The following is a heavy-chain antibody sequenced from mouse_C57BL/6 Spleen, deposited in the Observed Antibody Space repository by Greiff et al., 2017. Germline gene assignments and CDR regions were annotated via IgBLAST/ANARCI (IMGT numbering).Heavy chain of an antibody. CDR3: ARGGYGLYAMDY. V-gene: IGHV1-82*01. Sequence: QVQLQQSGPELVKPGASVKISCKASGYAFSSSWMNWVKPRPGKGLEWIGRIYPGDGDTNYNGKFKGKATLTADKSSSTAYMQLSSLTSEDSAVYFCARGGYGLYAMDYWGQGTSVTVSS. J-gene: IGHJ4*01. CDR2: IYPGDGDT. CDR1: GYAFSSSW. D-gene: IGHD2-10*02.